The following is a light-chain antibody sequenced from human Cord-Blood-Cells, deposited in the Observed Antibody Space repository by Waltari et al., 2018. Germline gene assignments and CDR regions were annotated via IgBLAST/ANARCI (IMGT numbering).Light chain of an antibody. V-gene: IGKV1-33*01. CDR3: QQYDNLPPGLT. CDR1: QDISNY. CDR2: DAS. J-gene: IGKJ4*01. Sequence: DIQMTQSPSSLSASVGDRVTIPCQASQDISNYLNWYQQKPGKAPKLLNYDASNLETGVPSRFSGSRSGTDFTFTISSLQPEDIATYYCQQYDNLPPGLTFGGGTKVEIK.